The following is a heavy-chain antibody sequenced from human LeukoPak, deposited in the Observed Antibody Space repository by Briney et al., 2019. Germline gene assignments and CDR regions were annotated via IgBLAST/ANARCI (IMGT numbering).Heavy chain of an antibody. Sequence: GGSLRLSCAASGFTFSSYAMSWVRQAPGKGLEWVSAISGSGGSTYYADSVKGRFTISRDNSKNTLYLQMNSLRAEDMAVYYCAKDSRRVFGVVIPRGPFDNWGQGTLVTVSS. CDR1: GFTFSSYA. J-gene: IGHJ4*02. V-gene: IGHV3-23*01. CDR3: AKDSRRVFGVVIPRGPFDN. CDR2: ISGSGGST. D-gene: IGHD3-3*01.